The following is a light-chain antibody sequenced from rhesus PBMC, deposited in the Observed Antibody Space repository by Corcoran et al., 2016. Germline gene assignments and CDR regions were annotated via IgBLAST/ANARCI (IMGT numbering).Light chain of an antibody. CDR1: QSLLHTTGHTY. V-gene: IGKV2-72*01. CDR3: TQAITFPLT. CDR2: GGS. J-gene: IGKJ4*01. Sequence: IVMTQTPLSLPISPGEPSSISCRSSQSLLHTTGHTYLHWYLQKPGKSPQLLIYGGSNRASGVPDRFSGGGSGTVFTLKISKVEAEDVRVYPCTQAITFPLTFGGGTKVAIK.